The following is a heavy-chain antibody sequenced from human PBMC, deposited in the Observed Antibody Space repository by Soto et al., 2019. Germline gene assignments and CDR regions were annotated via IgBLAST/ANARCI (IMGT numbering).Heavy chain of an antibody. CDR2: INPSGGST. D-gene: IGHD3-3*01. CDR3: ARDLVLTYYDFWSGYSPLYYGMDV. CDR1: GYTFTSYY. J-gene: IGHJ6*02. Sequence: GASVKVSCKASGYTFTSYYMHWVRQAPGQGLEWMGIINPSGGSTSYAQKFQGRVTMTRDTSTSTVYMELSSLRSEDTAVYYCARDLVLTYYDFWSGYSPLYYGMDVWGQGTTVTVSS. V-gene: IGHV1-46*01.